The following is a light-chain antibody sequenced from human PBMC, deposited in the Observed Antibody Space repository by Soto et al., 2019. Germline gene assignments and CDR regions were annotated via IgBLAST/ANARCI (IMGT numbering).Light chain of an antibody. CDR2: GAS. CDR3: QQYGSSPPLS. J-gene: IGKJ4*01. CDR1: QSVSSYY. V-gene: IGKV3-20*01. Sequence: EVVLTQSPGTLSLSPGERATLSCRASQSVSSYYLAWYQQKPGQPPRLLIYGASSRATGIPDRFSGSGSGKDFTLTISRLEPEDFAVYYCQQYGSSPPLSFGGGTKV.